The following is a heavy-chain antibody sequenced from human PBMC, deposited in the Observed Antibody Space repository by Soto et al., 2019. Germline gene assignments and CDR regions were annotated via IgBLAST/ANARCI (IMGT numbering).Heavy chain of an antibody. CDR3: ARDDDFWSGYFTGMDV. V-gene: IGHV1-3*01. D-gene: IGHD3-3*01. J-gene: IGHJ6*02. CDR2: INAGNGNT. CDR1: GYTYTSYA. Sequence: GASMKVSCKASGYTYTSYAMHWVRQAPGQRLEWMGWINAGNGNTKYSQKFQGRVTITRDTSASTAYMELSSLRSEDTAVYYCARDDDFWSGYFTGMDVWGQGTTVTVSS.